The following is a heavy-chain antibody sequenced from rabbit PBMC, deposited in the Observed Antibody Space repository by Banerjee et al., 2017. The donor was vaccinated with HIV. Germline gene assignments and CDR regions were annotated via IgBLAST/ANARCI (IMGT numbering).Heavy chain of an antibody. Sequence: QEQLEESGGDLVKPEGSLTLTCTASGFSFSSSYSMCWVRQAPGKGLEWIACIYNGDGSTYYASWVNGRFTISKTSSTSVTLQMTSLTAADTATYFCARWVVHVNYGMDLWGPGTLVTVS. J-gene: IGHJ6*01. D-gene: IGHD1-1*01. CDR2: IYNGDGST. CDR1: GFSFSSSYS. CDR3: ARWVVHVNYGMDL. V-gene: IGHV1S45*01.